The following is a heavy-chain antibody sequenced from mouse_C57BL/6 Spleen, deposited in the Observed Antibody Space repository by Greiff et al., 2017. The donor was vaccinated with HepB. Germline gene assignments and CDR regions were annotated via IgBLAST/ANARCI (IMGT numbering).Heavy chain of an antibody. CDR2: INPSTGGT. CDR3: AADGSSYGYFDV. D-gene: IGHD1-1*01. Sequence: VQLQQSGPELVKPGASVKISCKASGYSFTGYYMNWVKQSPEKSLEWIGEINPSTGGTTYNQKFKAKATLTVDKSSSTAYMQLKSLTSEDSAVYYCAADGSSYGYFDVWGTGTTVTVSS. J-gene: IGHJ1*03. V-gene: IGHV1-42*01. CDR1: GYSFTGYY.